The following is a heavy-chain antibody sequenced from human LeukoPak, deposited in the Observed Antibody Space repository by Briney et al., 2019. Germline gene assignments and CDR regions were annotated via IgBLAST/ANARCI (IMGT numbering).Heavy chain of an antibody. J-gene: IGHJ4*02. V-gene: IGHV3-33*06. Sequence: GRSLRLSFAASGFTFLSYGMHRVRQAPGKGLEWVAVIWYDGSNKYYADSVKGRFTISRDNSKNTLYLQMNSLRAEDTAVYYCAKEYSSSCPVGIDYWGQGTLVTVSS. CDR1: GFTFLSYG. D-gene: IGHD6-13*01. CDR3: AKEYSSSCPVGIDY. CDR2: IWYDGSNK.